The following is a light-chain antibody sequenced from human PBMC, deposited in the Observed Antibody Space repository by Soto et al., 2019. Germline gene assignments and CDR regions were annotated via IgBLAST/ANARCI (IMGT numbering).Light chain of an antibody. J-gene: IGKJ5*01. V-gene: IGKV3-11*01. CDR1: QSIRSS. CDR3: QQRNVWPPIT. Sequence: VLTQSPATLSLSPGARAPLSCRASQSIRSSLAWYQQKSGKPPRLLIYDSTIRANGVPDRFGGSRSATEFFPTINSLEPEDFALYYGQQRNVWPPITFGQGTRLEIK. CDR2: DST.